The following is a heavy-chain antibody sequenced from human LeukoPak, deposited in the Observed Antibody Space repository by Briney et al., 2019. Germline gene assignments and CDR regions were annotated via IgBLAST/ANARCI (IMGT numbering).Heavy chain of an antibody. Sequence: PSETLSLTCAVSGGSIGSGGYSWSWIRQPPGKGLDWIGYIYHSESTYYNPSLKSRVTISVDRSKNQFSLKLSSVTAADTAVYYCARGYCSSTSCYGFDYWGQGTLVTVSS. V-gene: IGHV4-30-2*01. D-gene: IGHD2-2*01. CDR3: ARGYCSSTSCYGFDY. J-gene: IGHJ4*02. CDR1: GGSIGSGGYS. CDR2: IYHSEST.